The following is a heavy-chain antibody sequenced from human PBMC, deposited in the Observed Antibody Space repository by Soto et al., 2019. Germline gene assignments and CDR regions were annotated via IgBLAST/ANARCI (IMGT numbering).Heavy chain of an antibody. CDR3: ARVVRDPVSGTSWFDYYYCGMDV. CDR1: GDSVSSNSAA. J-gene: IGHJ6*02. CDR2: TYYRSKWYN. V-gene: IGHV6-1*01. Sequence: SQTLSLTCAISGDSVSSNSAAWNWIRQSPSRGLEWLGRTYYRSKWYNDYAVSVKSRITINPDTSKNQFSLQLNSVTPEDTAVYYCARVVRDPVSGTSWFDYYYCGMDVWGQGTTVTVSS. D-gene: IGHD6-19*01.